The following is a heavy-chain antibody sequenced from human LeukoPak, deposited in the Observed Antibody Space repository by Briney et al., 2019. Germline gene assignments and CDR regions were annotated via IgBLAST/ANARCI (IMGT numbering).Heavy chain of an antibody. CDR1: RFTFSNYA. CDR3: AKGTYFDWLLSRGYYFDY. V-gene: IGHV3-23*01. D-gene: IGHD3-9*01. CDR2: ISGSGGST. Sequence: GGSLRLYCAASRFTFSNYAMTWGRQAPGKGLEWVSTISGSGGSTYYADSVKGRFTISRDNSKNTLYLQMGSLRAEDTAVYYCAKGTYFDWLLSRGYYFDYWGQGTLVTVSS. J-gene: IGHJ4*02.